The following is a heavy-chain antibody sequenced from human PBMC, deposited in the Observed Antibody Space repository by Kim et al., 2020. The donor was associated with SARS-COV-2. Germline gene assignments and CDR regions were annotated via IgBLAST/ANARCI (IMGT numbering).Heavy chain of an antibody. CDR2: IIPILGIA. CDR1: GGTFSSYA. J-gene: IGHJ4*02. CDR3: ARDSGGIVVVPAAYPPDY. Sequence: SVKVSCKASGGTFSSYAISWVRQAPGQGLEWMGRIIPILGIANYAQKFQGRVTITADKSTSTAYMELSSLRSEDMAVYYCARDSGGIVVVPAAYPPDYWGQGTLVTVSS. V-gene: IGHV1-69*04. D-gene: IGHD2-2*01.